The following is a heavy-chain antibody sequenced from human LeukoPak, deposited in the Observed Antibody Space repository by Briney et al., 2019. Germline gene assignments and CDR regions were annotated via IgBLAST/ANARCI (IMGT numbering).Heavy chain of an antibody. CDR3: ARDPAGYCSSTSCFTGSGYMDV. J-gene: IGHJ6*03. V-gene: IGHV1-2*02. D-gene: IGHD2-2*02. Sequence: ASVKVSCKASGYTFTGYYMHWVRQAPGQGLEWMGWINPNSGGTNYAQKFQGRVTMTRDTSISTAYMELSRLRSDDTAVYYCARDPAGYCSSTSCFTGSGYMDVWGKGTTVTVSS. CDR1: GYTFTGYY. CDR2: INPNSGGT.